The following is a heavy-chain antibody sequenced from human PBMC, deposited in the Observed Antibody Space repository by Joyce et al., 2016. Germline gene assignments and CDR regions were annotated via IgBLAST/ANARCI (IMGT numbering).Heavy chain of an antibody. CDR3: ARSSYTNGIFDY. CDR2: LSSRSSDI. Sequence: EVQLVESGGGLVKPGGSLRLSCAASGFTFSSYSMSWVRQAPGKGLWWVSSLSSRSSDIKYTDSVKGRFTISRDNAKNSLYLQMNSLRVEDTAVYYCARSSYTNGIFDYWGQGTLVTVSS. V-gene: IGHV3-21*01. D-gene: IGHD2-8*01. CDR1: GFTFSSYS. J-gene: IGHJ4*02.